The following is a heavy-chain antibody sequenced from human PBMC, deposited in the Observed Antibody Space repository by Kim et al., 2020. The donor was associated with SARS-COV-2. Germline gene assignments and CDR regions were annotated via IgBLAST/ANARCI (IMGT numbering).Heavy chain of an antibody. D-gene: IGHD6-19*01. CDR2: IYYSGST. CDR3: ARAGEQWLVPLDY. Sequence: SETLSLTCTVSGGSISSSSYYWGWIRQPPGKGLEWIGSIYYSGSTYYNPSLKSRVTISVDTSKNQFSLKLSSVTAADTAVYYCARAGEQWLVPLDYWGQGTLVTVSS. V-gene: IGHV4-39*01. CDR1: GGSISSSSYY. J-gene: IGHJ4*02.